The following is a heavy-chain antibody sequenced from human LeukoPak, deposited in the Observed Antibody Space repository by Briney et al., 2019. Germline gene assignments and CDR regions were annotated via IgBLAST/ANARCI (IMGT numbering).Heavy chain of an antibody. V-gene: IGHV3-23*01. CDR1: GFTFSDCA. CDR3: ARGIVVVPAAFYYYGMDV. Sequence: PGGSLRLSCVVSGFTFSDCAMSWVRQAPGKGLEWVSAISGGGTPTFYADSVKGRFITSRDNSKNTLYLQMNSLRAEDTAVYYCARGIVVVPAAFYYYGMDVWGQGTTVTVSS. D-gene: IGHD2-2*01. CDR2: ISGGGTPT. J-gene: IGHJ6*02.